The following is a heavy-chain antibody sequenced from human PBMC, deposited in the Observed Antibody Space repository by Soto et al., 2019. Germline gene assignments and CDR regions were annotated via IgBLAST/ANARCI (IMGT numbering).Heavy chain of an antibody. CDR1: GGSFSGYY. Sequence: SETLSLTCAVYGGSFSGYYWSWIRQPPGKGLEWIGEINHSGSTNYNPSLKSRVTISVDTSKNQFSLKLSSVTAADTAVYYCAREQNLSGFGCWGQGTLVTVSS. V-gene: IGHV4-34*01. CDR3: AREQNLSGFGC. CDR2: INHSGST. D-gene: IGHD3-3*01. J-gene: IGHJ4*02.